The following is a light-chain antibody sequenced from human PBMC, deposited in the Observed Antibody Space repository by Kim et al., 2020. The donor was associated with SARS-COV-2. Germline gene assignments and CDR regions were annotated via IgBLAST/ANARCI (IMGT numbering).Light chain of an antibody. J-gene: IGKJ1*01. CDR2: KAS. CDR1: QSISSG. V-gene: IGKV1-5*03. Sequence: SASVGDRVTITCRARQSISSGLAWYQQKPGKAPKLLIYKASSLESGVPSRFSGSGSGTEFTLTISSLQPDDFATYYCQQYNSYWTFGQGTKVDIK. CDR3: QQYNSYWT.